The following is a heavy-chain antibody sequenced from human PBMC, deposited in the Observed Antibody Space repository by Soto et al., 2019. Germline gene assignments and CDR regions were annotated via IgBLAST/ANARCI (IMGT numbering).Heavy chain of an antibody. J-gene: IGHJ6*02. D-gene: IGHD2-15*01. CDR3: AKGGDCSGGSGYSDYYGMDV. Sequence: PGGSLRLSCAASGFTFDDYALHWVRHAQRKGMEWVSGISWNSGSIGYADSVKGRFTISRDNAKNSLYLQMNSLRAEDTALSYCAKGGDCSGGSGYSDYYGMDVWGQGTTVTVSS. CDR2: ISWNSGSI. CDR1: GFTFDDYA. V-gene: IGHV3-9*01.